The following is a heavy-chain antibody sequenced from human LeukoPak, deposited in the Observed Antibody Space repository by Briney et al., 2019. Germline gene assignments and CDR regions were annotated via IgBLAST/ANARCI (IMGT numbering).Heavy chain of an antibody. CDR2: IYYSGST. V-gene: IGHV4-30-2*01. J-gene: IGHJ6*02. D-gene: IGHD3-10*01. CDR3: ARQESRGPYYGMDV. CDR1: SGSISSGLYS. Sequence: SETLSLTCTVSSGSISSGLYSGSWIRQPPGRCLEWIGYIYYSGSTYYNPSLRSRVTISVDTSKNQFSLKLSSVTAADTAVYYCARQESRGPYYGMDVWGQGTTVTVSS.